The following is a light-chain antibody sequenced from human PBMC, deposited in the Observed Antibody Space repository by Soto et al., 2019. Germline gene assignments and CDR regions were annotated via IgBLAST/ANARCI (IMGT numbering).Light chain of an antibody. V-gene: IGKV1-33*01. J-gene: IGKJ1*01. Sequence: DIPMTQSPSSLSASVGDRVTITCQASQDISNYLNWYQQKPGKAPKLLIYDASNLETGVPSRFSGSGSGTDFTFTISSLQPEDIATYYCQQYPSFGQGTKVEIK. CDR3: QQYPS. CDR2: DAS. CDR1: QDISNY.